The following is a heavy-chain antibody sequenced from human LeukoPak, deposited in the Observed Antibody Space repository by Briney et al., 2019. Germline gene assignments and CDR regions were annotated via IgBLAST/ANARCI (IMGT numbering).Heavy chain of an antibody. V-gene: IGHV3-9*01. CDR3: AKSSGGFDY. J-gene: IGHJ4*02. D-gene: IGHD3-10*01. Sequence: GRSLRLSCAASGFTFDDYAMHWVRQAPGKGLERVSGISWNSGSIGYADSVKGRFTISRDNAKNSLYLQMNSLRAEDTALYYCAKSSGGFDYWGQGTLVTVSS. CDR1: GFTFDDYA. CDR2: ISWNSGSI.